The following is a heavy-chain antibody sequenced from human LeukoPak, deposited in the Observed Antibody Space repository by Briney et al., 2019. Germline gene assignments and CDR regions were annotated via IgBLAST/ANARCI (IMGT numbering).Heavy chain of an antibody. CDR1: GYTFTSYG. CDR3: ARPSSYYYDSSGYYSGNWFDP. V-gene: IGHV1-18*01. CDR2: ISAYNGNT. J-gene: IGHJ5*02. Sequence: ASVKVSCKASGYTFTSYGISWVRQAPGQGLEWMGWISAYNGNTNYAQKLQGRVTMTTDTSTSTAYMELRSLRSDDTAVYYCARPSSYYYDSSGYYSGNWFDPWGRGTLVTVSS. D-gene: IGHD3-22*01.